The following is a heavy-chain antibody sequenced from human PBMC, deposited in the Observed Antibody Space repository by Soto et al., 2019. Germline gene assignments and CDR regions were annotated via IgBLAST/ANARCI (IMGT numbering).Heavy chain of an antibody. CDR1: GFTFSSYS. CDR2: ISSSSSYI. Sequence: GGSLRLSCAASGFTFSSYSMNWVRQAPGKGLEWVSSISSSSSYIYYADSVKGRFTISRDNAKNSLYLQMNSLRAEDTAVYYCARDKRGATKHDYWGQGTLVTVSS. CDR3: ARDKRGATKHDY. D-gene: IGHD1-26*01. V-gene: IGHV3-21*01. J-gene: IGHJ4*02.